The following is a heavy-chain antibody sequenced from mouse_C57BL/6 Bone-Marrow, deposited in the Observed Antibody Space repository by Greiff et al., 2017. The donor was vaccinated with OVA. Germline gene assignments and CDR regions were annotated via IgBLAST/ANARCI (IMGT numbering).Heavy chain of an antibody. Sequence: EVNLVESGGGLVKPGGSLKLSCAASGFTFSSYAMSWVRQTPEKRLEWVATISDGGSYTYYPDNVKGRFTISRDNAKNNLYLQMSHLKSEDTAMYYCARDPYGSGYWGQGTTLTVSS. V-gene: IGHV5-4*01. CDR3: ARDPYGSGY. CDR1: GFTFSSYA. J-gene: IGHJ2*01. CDR2: ISDGGSYT. D-gene: IGHD1-1*01.